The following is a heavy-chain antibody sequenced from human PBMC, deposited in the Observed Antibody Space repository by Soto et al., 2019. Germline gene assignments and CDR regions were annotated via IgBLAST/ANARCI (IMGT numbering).Heavy chain of an antibody. V-gene: IGHV3-15*01. CDR2: IKSKTDGGTT. Sequence: PGGSLRLSCAASGFTFSSYAMSWVRQAPGKGLEWVGQIKSKTDGGTTDYAAPVKGRFTISRDDSKSTLYLQMNSLKIDEAAAYYCTTLSAFDIWGQGTMVTVSS. CDR3: TTLSAFDI. CDR1: GFTFSSYA. J-gene: IGHJ3*02.